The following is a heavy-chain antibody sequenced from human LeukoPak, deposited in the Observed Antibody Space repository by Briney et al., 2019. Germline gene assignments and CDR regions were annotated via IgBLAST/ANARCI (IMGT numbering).Heavy chain of an antibody. CDR1: GFTFDDYA. CDR2: ISWNSGSI. D-gene: IGHD2-15*01. Sequence: PGRSLRLSCAASGFTFDDYAMHWVRQAPGKGLEWVSGISWNSGSIGYADSVKGRFTISRDNAKNSLYLQMNSLRAEDTALYYCAKDINDCSGGSCYTRYYYYGMGVWGQGTTVTVSS. CDR3: AKDINDCSGGSCYTRYYYYGMGV. V-gene: IGHV3-9*01. J-gene: IGHJ6*02.